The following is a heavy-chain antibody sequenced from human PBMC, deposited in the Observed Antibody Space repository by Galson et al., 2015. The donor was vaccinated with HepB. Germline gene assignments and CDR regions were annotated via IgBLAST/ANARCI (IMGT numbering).Heavy chain of an antibody. J-gene: IGHJ6*03. Sequence: CAISGDSVSSNSATWNWIRQSPSRGLEWLGRTYYRSDWYNDYAVSVKSRISIKPAASKNQFSLQLNSVTPEDAAVYYCAREAMEVTMSGYFYYMDVWGKGTTVTVSS. D-gene: IGHD3-22*01. CDR2: TYYRSDWYN. V-gene: IGHV6-1*01. CDR1: GDSVSSNSAT. CDR3: AREAMEVTMSGYFYYMDV.